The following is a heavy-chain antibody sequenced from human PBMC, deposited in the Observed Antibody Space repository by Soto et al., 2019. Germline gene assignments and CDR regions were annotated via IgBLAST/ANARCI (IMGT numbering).Heavy chain of an antibody. Sequence: EVQLVDSGGDLVQPGGSLRLSCAASGFTFGTTDMSWVRQAPGEGLEWVSTIDGSGGITYYADSVKGRFTISRDNSRNTVYLQMNSLRGDDTALYYCVKNSGWFNTWGQGALVTVSS. D-gene: IGHD3-10*01. CDR2: IDGSGGIT. J-gene: IGHJ5*02. CDR1: GFTFGTTD. V-gene: IGHV3-23*04. CDR3: VKNSGWFNT.